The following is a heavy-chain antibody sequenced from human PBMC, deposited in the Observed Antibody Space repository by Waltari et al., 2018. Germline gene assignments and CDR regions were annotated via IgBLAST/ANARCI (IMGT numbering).Heavy chain of an antibody. CDR1: GFPFTNYA. D-gene: IGHD2-21*01. Sequence: EVQLLASGGGLVPHGGSLRLCWEASGFPFTNYALHWARQAPGKGTEWVSAISGSGESTYYADSVKGRFSIARDKPKNTLYLQMSSLRAEDTAVYYCAKGTNMVITHSYFDCWGQGILVTVSS. CDR3: AKGTNMVITHSYFDC. CDR2: ISGSGEST. J-gene: IGHJ4*02. V-gene: IGHV3-23*01.